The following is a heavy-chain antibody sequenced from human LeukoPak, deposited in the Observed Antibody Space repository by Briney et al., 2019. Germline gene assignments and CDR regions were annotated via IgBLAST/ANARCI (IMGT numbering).Heavy chain of an antibody. V-gene: IGHV1-2*02. CDR1: GYTFIDYY. Sequence: ASVKVSCTASGYTFIDYYMHWVRQAPGPGLEWLGWINHKSGAADYAQHFRGRVTMTRDMSINTDYMEMKRVTSDDTAVYYCARGAEAETSPLDFWGQGTLVIVS. CDR2: INHKSGAA. D-gene: IGHD6-13*01. J-gene: IGHJ4*02. CDR3: ARGAEAETSPLDF.